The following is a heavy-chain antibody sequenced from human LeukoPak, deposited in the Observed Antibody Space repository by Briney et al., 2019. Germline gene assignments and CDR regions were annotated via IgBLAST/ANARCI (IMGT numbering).Heavy chain of an antibody. Sequence: GASVKVSCKASGYTFTGYYMHWVRQAPGQGLEWMGRIIPILGIAKYAQKFQGRVTITADKSTSTAYMELSSLRSEDTAVYYCARDSSSSWKHYYYYGMDVWGQGTTVTVSS. CDR1: GYTFTGYY. J-gene: IGHJ6*02. CDR3: ARDSSSSWKHYYYYGMDV. CDR2: IIPILGIA. V-gene: IGHV1-69*04. D-gene: IGHD6-13*01.